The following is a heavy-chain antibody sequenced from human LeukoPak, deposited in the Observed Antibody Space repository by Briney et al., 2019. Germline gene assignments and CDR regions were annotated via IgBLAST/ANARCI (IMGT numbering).Heavy chain of an antibody. CDR1: GFTVSSNY. Sequence: GGSLRLSCAASGFTVSSNYMSWVRQAPGKELEWVSVIYSGGSTYYADSVKGRFTISRDNSKNTLYLQMNSLRAEDTAVYYCARTQPDIVLMVYASHYGMDVWGQGTTVTVSS. V-gene: IGHV3-66*01. J-gene: IGHJ6*02. D-gene: IGHD2-8*01. CDR3: ARTQPDIVLMVYASHYGMDV. CDR2: IYSGGST.